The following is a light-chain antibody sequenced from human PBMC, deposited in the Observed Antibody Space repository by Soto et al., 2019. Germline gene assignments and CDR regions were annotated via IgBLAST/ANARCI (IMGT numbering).Light chain of an antibody. CDR2: GAS. CDR3: QQYGSSPPVWT. J-gene: IGKJ1*01. V-gene: IGKV3-20*01. CDR1: QSVSSSY. Sequence: ENVLTQSPGTLSLSPGERATLSCRASQSVSSSYLAWYQQKPGQAPRLLIYGASSRATGIPDRFSGSGSGTDFTLTISRLEPEDSAVYYCQQYGSSPPVWTFGQGTKVEIK.